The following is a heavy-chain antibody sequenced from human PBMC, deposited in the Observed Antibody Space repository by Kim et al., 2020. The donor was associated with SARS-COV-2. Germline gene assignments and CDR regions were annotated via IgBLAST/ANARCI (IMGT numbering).Heavy chain of an antibody. V-gene: IGHV3-53*04. CDR2: IYAGGST. Sequence: GGSLRLSCAASGFTVSSTYMSWVRQAPGKGLEWVSVIYAGGSTYYADSVKGRFTISRHNSKNTLYLQMNSLGAEDTALYYCAGNVDIVATTGFGYWGQGTLGTVSS. D-gene: IGHD5-12*01. CDR1: GFTVSSTY. CDR3: AGNVDIVATTGFGY. J-gene: IGHJ4*02.